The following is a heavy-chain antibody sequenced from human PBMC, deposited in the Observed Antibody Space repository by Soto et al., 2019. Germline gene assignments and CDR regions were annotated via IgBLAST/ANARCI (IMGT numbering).Heavy chain of an antibody. CDR1: GFSFSNYW. CDR2: IVIDGTST. J-gene: IGHJ4*02. V-gene: IGHV3-74*01. D-gene: IGHD6-13*01. CDR3: ARGIAAAGTDY. Sequence: GGSLRLSCAASGFSFSNYWMNWVRQTPGNGLLWVSHIVIDGTSTGYADSVRGRFTISRDNAKNTLFLQMNSLRAEDTAVYYCARGIAAAGTDYWGQGTPVTVSS.